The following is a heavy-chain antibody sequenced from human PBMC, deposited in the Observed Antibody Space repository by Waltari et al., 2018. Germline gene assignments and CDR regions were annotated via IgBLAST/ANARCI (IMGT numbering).Heavy chain of an antibody. CDR1: GGSISSYY. V-gene: IGHV4-59*01. CDR2: VYYSGST. J-gene: IGHJ6*02. CDR3: ARSFGSGYASHYRYYYGMDV. D-gene: IGHD3-3*01. Sequence: QVQLQESGPGLVKPSETLFLTCTVSGGSISSYYWSWIRQPPGTGREWIGYVYYSGSTNYNPSLKSRVTIAVDTSKIQFSLKLSSVTAADTAVYYCARSFGSGYASHYRYYYGMDVWGQGTTVTVSS.